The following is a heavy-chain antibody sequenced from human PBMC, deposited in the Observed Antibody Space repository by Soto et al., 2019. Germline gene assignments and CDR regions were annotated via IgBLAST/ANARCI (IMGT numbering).Heavy chain of an antibody. V-gene: IGHV3-74*01. CDR1: GFTFSSYW. D-gene: IGHD5-18*01. Sequence: GGSLRLSCAASGFTFSSYWMHWVRQAPGKGLVWVSRINSDGSSTSYADSVKGRFTISRDNAKNTLYLQMNSLRAEDTAVYYCASGYSYVNDAFDIWGQGTMVTVSS. J-gene: IGHJ3*02. CDR3: ASGYSYVNDAFDI. CDR2: INSDGSST.